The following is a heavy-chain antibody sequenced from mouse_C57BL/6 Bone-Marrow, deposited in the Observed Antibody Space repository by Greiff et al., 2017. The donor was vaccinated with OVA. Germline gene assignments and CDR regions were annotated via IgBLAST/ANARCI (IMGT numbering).Heavy chain of an antibody. D-gene: IGHD1-1*01. CDR3: ARYLFITTVVATPDY. J-gene: IGHJ2*01. Sequence: VQLQQSGPELVKPGASVKISCKASGYTFTDYYMNWVKQSHGKSLEWIGDINPNNGGTSYNQKFKGKATLTVDKSSSTAYMELRSLTSEDSAVYYCARYLFITTVVATPDYWGKGTTLTVSS. CDR1: GYTFTDYY. CDR2: INPNNGGT. V-gene: IGHV1-26*01.